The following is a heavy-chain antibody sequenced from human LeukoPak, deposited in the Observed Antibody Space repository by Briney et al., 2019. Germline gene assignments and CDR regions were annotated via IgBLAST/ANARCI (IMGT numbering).Heavy chain of an antibody. J-gene: IGHJ4*02. D-gene: IGHD6-13*01. Sequence: SETLSLTCAVYGGSFSGYYWSWIRQPPGKGLEWIGEINHSGSTNYNPSLKSRVTISVDTSTNQISLKLSSVTAADTAVYYCARSAIAAAGTDNFDYWGQGTLVTVSS. CDR1: GGSFSGYY. CDR2: INHSGST. V-gene: IGHV4-34*01. CDR3: ARSAIAAAGTDNFDY.